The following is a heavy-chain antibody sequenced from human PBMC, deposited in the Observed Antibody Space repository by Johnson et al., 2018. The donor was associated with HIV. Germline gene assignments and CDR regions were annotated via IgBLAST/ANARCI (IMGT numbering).Heavy chain of an antibody. D-gene: IGHD6-13*01. CDR3: AKEEGLAAAGTGEAFDI. CDR2: FYSGGSA. Sequence: VQLVESGGGVVRPGGSLRLSCAASGFTFDDYGMSWVRQAPGRGLEWVSVFYSGGSAFYADSVKGRFILSRDNYKNTLFLKMNSLRAEDTAVYYCAKEEGLAAAGTGEAFDIWGQGTMVTVSS. V-gene: IGHV3-66*01. CDR1: GFTFDDYG. J-gene: IGHJ3*02.